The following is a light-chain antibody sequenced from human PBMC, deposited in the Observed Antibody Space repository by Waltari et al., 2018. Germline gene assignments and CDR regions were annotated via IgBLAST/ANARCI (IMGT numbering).Light chain of an antibody. J-gene: IGKJ1*01. V-gene: IGKV3-20*01. CDR2: RAS. Sequence: ETVLTQSPGTASLSPGERVTLSCRASQSVGSSSLAWYQHHPGQAPRLVIYRASRRATGIPDRFSGSGSGTDFSLTISRLEPEDFAVYYCQQHGTLPATFGQGTKVEIK. CDR1: QSVGSSS. CDR3: QQHGTLPAT.